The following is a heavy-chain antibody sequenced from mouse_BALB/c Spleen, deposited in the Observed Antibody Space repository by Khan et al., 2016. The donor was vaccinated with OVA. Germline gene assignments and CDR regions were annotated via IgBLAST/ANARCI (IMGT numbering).Heavy chain of an antibody. CDR2: ISSGSSTI. D-gene: IGHD2-1*01. CDR1: GFTFSSFG. Sequence: EVQGVESGGGLVQPGGSRKLSCAASGFTFSSFGIHWVRQAPKKGLEWVAYISSGSSTIYYVDTVKDRFTISRDIPKNPLFLHMTSLRSEDKAMYYWARSWGNCHWYVDGWGAGTSVTVSS. V-gene: IGHV5-17*02. CDR3: ARSWGNCHWYVDG. J-gene: IGHJ1*01.